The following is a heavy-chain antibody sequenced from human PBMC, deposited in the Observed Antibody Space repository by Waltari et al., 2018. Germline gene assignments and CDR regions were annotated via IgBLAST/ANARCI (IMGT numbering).Heavy chain of an antibody. CDR2: IYYSGST. Sequence: QLQLQESGPGLVKPSETLSLTCTVSGGSISSSSYYWGWLRQPPGKGLEWIGSIYYSGSTYYNPSLKSRVTISVDTSKNQFSLKLSSVTAADTAVYYCARDLTSRGCFDYWGQGTLVTVSS. CDR3: ARDLTSRGCFDY. D-gene: IGHD2-2*01. CDR1: GGSISSSSYY. V-gene: IGHV4-39*07. J-gene: IGHJ4*02.